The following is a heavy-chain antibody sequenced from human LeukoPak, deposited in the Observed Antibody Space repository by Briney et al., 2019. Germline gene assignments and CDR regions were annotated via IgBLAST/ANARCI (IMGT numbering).Heavy chain of an antibody. Sequence: PSETLSLTCTVSGGSISSSSYYWGWIRQPPGKGLEWIGSIYYSGSTYYNPSLKSRVTISVDTSKNQFSLKLSSVTAADTAVYYCARTPHYYDSSGYFTLNDYWGQGTLVTVSS. CDR1: GGSISSSSYY. D-gene: IGHD3-22*01. V-gene: IGHV4-39*07. J-gene: IGHJ4*02. CDR3: ARTPHYYDSSGYFTLNDY. CDR2: IYYSGST.